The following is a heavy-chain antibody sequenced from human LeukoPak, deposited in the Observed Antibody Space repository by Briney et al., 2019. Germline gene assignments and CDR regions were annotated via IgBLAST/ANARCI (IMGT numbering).Heavy chain of an antibody. Sequence: PGGSLRLSCAASGFTFNTNAMSWVRQAPEKGLEWISTISGSGGGTYYADSVKGRFTISRDDSKNTLYLQMNSLRAEDTAVYYCAKDLGRYRNNYFDYWGQGTLVTVSS. CDR3: AKDLGRYRNNYFDY. CDR1: GFTFNTNA. J-gene: IGHJ4*02. D-gene: IGHD1-26*01. V-gene: IGHV3-23*01. CDR2: ISGSGGGT.